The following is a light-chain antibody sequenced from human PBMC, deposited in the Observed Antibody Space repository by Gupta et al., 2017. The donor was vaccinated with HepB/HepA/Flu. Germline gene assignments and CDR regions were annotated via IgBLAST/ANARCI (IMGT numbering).Light chain of an antibody. CDR1: QGISNH. J-gene: IGKJ1*01. V-gene: IGKV1-8*01. Sequence: AIRMTQSPSSFSASTGDRVTITCRASQGISNHLVWYQQKPGKAPKLLIFDASTLHRGVPSRFSGSGYGTYFTLTISNRQSEDFAAYYCQHYDNYLSWTFGQGTKVEIK. CDR3: QHYDNYLSWT. CDR2: DAS.